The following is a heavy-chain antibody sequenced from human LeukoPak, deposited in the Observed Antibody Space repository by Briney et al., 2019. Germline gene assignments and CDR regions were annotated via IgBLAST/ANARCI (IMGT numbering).Heavy chain of an antibody. Sequence: GGSLRLSYAASEFTFSSYGMHWVRQAPGKGLEWVAFIRYDGSNKYYADSVKGRFTISRDNSKNTLYLQMNSLRAEDTAVYYCAKDWYYYGSGSPDYWGQGTLVTVSS. CDR2: IRYDGSNK. J-gene: IGHJ4*02. CDR1: EFTFSSYG. CDR3: AKDWYYYGSGSPDY. V-gene: IGHV3-30*02. D-gene: IGHD3-10*01.